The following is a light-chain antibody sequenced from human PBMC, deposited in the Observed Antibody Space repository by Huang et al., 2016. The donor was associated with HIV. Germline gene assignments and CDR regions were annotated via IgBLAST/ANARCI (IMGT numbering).Light chain of an antibody. V-gene: IGKV3-20*01. CDR1: QSVSSSF. J-gene: IGKJ1*01. CDR2: STS. Sequence: IVLTQSPGPLSLSPGERATLSCRASQSVSSSFLAWYQQKPGQAPRLLIQSTSRRVPGIPERFRGSGSGTAFTLTINRLESEDFAVYYCQHYGTSSWTFGQGTKIEVK. CDR3: QHYGTSSWT.